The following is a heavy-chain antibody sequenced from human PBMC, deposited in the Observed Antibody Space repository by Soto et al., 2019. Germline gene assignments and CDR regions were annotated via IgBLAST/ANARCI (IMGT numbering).Heavy chain of an antibody. Sequence: SETLSLTCTVSGGSISSSSYYWGWIRQPPGKGLEWIGSIYYSGSTYYNPSLKSRVTISVDTSKNQFSLKLSSVTAADTAVYYCARHRPGSGYSTLFGYYGMDVWGQGTTVTVSS. D-gene: IGHD3-3*01. CDR2: IYYSGST. V-gene: IGHV4-39*01. CDR3: ARHRPGSGYSTLFGYYGMDV. J-gene: IGHJ6*02. CDR1: GGSISSSSYY.